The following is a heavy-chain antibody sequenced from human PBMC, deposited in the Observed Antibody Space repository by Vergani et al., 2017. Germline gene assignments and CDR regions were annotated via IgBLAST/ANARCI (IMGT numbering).Heavy chain of an antibody. V-gene: IGHV4-30-4*08. J-gene: IGHJ4*02. CDR1: GDSIRSGVYY. CDR3: TRQPQECARGPPSVPT. D-gene: IGHD3-3*01. Sequence: QVQLQESGPGLVKPSQTLSLTCTVSGDSIRSGVYYWGWIRQHPGQGLEWIGYIYHTGTTYYNPSLRGRVTISVDTSKNDFSLKVTSVTAADTAVYYCTRQPQECARGPPSVPTWGQGISVIVSS. CDR2: IYHTGTT.